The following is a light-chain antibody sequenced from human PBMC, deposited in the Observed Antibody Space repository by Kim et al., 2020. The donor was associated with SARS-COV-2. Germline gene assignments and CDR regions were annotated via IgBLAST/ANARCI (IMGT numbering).Light chain of an antibody. CDR2: ASS. V-gene: IGKV1-17*03. Sequence: SASVGDRVTTTCRASQDINNYLSWFQHKPGKVPKRLIYASSSLQGGVPSRFSGSNSGTEFTLTISGLQPEDFATYYCLQHHTYPFTFGQGTKLEI. J-gene: IGKJ2*01. CDR3: LQHHTYPFT. CDR1: QDINNY.